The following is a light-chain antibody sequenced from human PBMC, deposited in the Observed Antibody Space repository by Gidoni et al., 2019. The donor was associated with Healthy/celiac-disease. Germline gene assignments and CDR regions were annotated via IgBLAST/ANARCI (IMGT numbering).Light chain of an antibody. CDR3: PQSYSTPS. CDR2: AAS. CDR1: QSISSY. V-gene: IGKV1-39*01. Sequence: DIQMTQSPSSLSASVGDRVTITCRASQSISSYLNWYQQKPGKAPKLLIYAASSLQSGVPSRFSGSGSVTDFTLTISSLQPEDFATYYCPQSYSTPSFGQGTKVEIK. J-gene: IGKJ1*01.